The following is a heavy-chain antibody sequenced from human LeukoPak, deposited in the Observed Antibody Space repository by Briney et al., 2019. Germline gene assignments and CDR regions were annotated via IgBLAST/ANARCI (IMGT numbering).Heavy chain of an antibody. CDR1: GLTFSDAW. Sequence: KTGGSLRLSCVLSGLTFSDAWMSWVCQAPGKGLEWVGRIRNDRITDYAAPVQGRFSISRDNSKNTFYLQMNSLRTEDTGMYFRTWMATIFTVDSWGQGTLVTVSS. CDR3: TWMATIFTVDS. V-gene: IGHV3-15*01. D-gene: IGHD5-12*01. CDR2: IRNDRIT. J-gene: IGHJ4*02.